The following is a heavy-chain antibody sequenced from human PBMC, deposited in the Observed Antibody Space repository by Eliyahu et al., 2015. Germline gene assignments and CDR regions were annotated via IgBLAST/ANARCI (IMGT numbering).Heavy chain of an antibody. V-gene: IGHV4-31*03. CDR2: IFYSGST. CDR3: ARASTWNYFSNYFDP. D-gene: IGHD1-7*01. Sequence: QVQLQESGPRLVKPAQXXSXTXTXXGGSISSGGYYWSWIRQHPGKGLEWIGYIFYSGSTYXNPSLRSRITISVDTSKNQFSLKLSSVTAADTAVYYCARASTWNYFSNYFDPWGQGTLVTVSS. CDR1: GGSISSGGYY. J-gene: IGHJ5*02.